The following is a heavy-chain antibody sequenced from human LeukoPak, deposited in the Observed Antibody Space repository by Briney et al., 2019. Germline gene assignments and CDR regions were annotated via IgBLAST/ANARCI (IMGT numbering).Heavy chain of an antibody. V-gene: IGHV4-30-2*02. J-gene: IGHJ4*02. D-gene: IGHD2-21*02. CDR3: ARFAYCGGHCWYYFDY. CDR2: IYPSGST. Sequence: SQTLSLTCAVSGGSISSDGYSWSWIRQPPGKGLEWIGYIYPSGSTYYNPSLKSRVTISVDTSKNQFSLKLNSVTAADTAVYYCARFAYCGGHCWYYFDYWGQGSLVTVSS. CDR1: GGSISSDGYS.